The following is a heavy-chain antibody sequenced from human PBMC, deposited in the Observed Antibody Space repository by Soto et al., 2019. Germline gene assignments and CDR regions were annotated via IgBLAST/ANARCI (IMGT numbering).Heavy chain of an antibody. D-gene: IGHD1-20*01. CDR3: PEYCYSLTWTQSPGYN. V-gene: IGHV3-7*03. CDR2: IKQDESDK. Sequence: GGSLSLSCAVSGFRFRGYWMSWVRQAPGKGLEWVSNIKQDESDKYYVDSVKGRFTISRDNAKNALYLQMNSLRVEDTAVYSCPEYCYSLTWTQSPGYNGGQGTQVNV. CDR1: GFRFRGYW. J-gene: IGHJ4*02.